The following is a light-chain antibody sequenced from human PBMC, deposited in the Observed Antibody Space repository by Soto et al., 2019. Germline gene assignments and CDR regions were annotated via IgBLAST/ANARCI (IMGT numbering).Light chain of an antibody. J-gene: IGKJ1*01. CDR1: QSISSY. Sequence: DIQMTQSPSSLSASVGDRVTITCRASQSISSYLNWYQQKPGKAPKLQIYAASSLQSGVPSRFSGSGSGTDFTLTISSLQPEGFATYYCQQSYSTPRTFGQGTKVDIK. CDR2: AAS. V-gene: IGKV1-39*01. CDR3: QQSYSTPRT.